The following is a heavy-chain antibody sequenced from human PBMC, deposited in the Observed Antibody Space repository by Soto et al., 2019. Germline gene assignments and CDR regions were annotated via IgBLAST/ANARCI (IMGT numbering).Heavy chain of an antibody. CDR1: GYSFTSYW. CDR2: IYPGDSDT. Sequence: GESLKISCKGSGYSFTSYWIGWVRQMPGKGLEWMGIIYPGDSDTRYSPSFQGQVTISADKSISTAYLQWSSLKASDTAMYYCARPVVPNFYGMDVWGQGTPLTVSS. J-gene: IGHJ6*02. V-gene: IGHV5-51*01. CDR3: ARPVVPNFYGMDV. D-gene: IGHD2-21*01.